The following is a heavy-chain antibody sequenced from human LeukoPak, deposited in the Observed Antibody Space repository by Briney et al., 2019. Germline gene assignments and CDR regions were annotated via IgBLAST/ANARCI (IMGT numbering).Heavy chain of an antibody. J-gene: IGHJ4*02. CDR1: GYTLTELS. CDR2: SDNEKRET. CDR3: AAERLYGILDY. D-gene: IGHD6-25*01. V-gene: IGHV1-24*01. Sequence: ASVTVSCKVSGYTLTELSMHWVRQTPGKGLEWMGGSDNEKRETIYARKFQGRVTMTEDASTDTAYMELSSLRSEDTAAYYCAAERLYGILDYWGQGTLVTVSS.